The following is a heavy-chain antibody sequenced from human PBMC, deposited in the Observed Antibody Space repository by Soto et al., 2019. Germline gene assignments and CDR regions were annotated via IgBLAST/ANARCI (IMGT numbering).Heavy chain of an antibody. D-gene: IGHD3-10*01. CDR3: ARQIWFGGSLWFDY. Sequence: SETLSLTCTVSGGSISSYYWSWIRQPPGKGLEWIGYIYYSGSTNYNPSRKSRVTISVDTSKNQFSLKLSSVTAADTAVYYCARQIWFGGSLWFDYWGQGTLVTVSS. CDR1: GGSISSYY. V-gene: IGHV4-59*08. CDR2: IYYSGST. J-gene: IGHJ5*01.